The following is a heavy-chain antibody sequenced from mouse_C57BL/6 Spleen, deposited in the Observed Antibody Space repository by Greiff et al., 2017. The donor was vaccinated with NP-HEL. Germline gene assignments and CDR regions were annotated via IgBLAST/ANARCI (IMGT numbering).Heavy chain of an antibody. D-gene: IGHD2-3*01. CDR1: GFTFSSYA. V-gene: IGHV5-4*01. Sequence: EVQGVESGGGLVKPGGSLKLSCAASGFTFSSYAMSWVRQPPEKRLEWVATISDGGSYTYYPDNVKGRFTISRDNAKNNLYLQMSHLKSEDTAMYYCARHDGYYSYYFDYWGQGTTLTVSS. CDR2: ISDGGSYT. CDR3: ARHDGYYSYYFDY. J-gene: IGHJ2*01.